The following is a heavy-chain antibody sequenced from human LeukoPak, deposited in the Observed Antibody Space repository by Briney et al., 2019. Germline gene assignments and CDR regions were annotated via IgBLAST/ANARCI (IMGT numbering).Heavy chain of an antibody. CDR3: ARGSAGGSYPDY. D-gene: IGHD1-26*01. CDR2: IYYSGST. J-gene: IGHJ4*02. CDR1: GGSISSYY. V-gene: IGHV4-59*01. Sequence: SETLSLTCTVSGGSISSYYWSWIRQPPGKGLEWIGYIYYSGSTNYNPSLKSRVTISVDTSKNQFSLKLSSVTAADTAVYYCARGSAGGSYPDYWGQGTLVTVSS.